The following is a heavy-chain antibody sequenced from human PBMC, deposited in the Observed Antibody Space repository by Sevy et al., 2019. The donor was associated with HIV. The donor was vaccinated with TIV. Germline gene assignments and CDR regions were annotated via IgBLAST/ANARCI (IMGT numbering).Heavy chain of an antibody. Sequence: GSLRLSCAASGFTFSGYWMSWVRQAPGKGLEWVANIKQDGSEEYYVDSVKGRFTISRDNAKNSLYLQMNSLRAEDTAVYYCARSGGTAMVRGVTPGYWGQGTLVTVSS. J-gene: IGHJ4*02. CDR3: ARSGGTAMVRGVTPGY. V-gene: IGHV3-7*01. CDR1: GFTFSGYW. D-gene: IGHD3-10*01. CDR2: IKQDGSEE.